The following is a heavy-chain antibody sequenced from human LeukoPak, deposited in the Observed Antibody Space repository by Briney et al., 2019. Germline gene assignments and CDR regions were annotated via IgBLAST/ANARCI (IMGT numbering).Heavy chain of an antibody. J-gene: IGHJ1*01. V-gene: IGHV4-34*01. D-gene: IGHD4-11*01. Sequence: SETLSLTCAVYGGSFSGYYWSWIRQPPGKGLEWIGSIYHSGSTYYNPSLKSRVTISVDTSKNQFSLKLSSVTAADTAIYYCAGYMTNFAEYFQRWGQGTLVTVSS. CDR1: GGSFSGYY. CDR2: IYHSGST. CDR3: AGYMTNFAEYFQR.